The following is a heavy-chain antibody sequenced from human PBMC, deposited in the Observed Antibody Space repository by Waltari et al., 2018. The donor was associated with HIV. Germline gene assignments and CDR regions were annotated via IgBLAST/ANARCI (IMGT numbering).Heavy chain of an antibody. J-gene: IGHJ4*02. D-gene: IGHD3-10*01. CDR3: TRQLYRGGEVAY. V-gene: IGHV5-51*01. CDR2: IYPRDSET. CDR1: RYSFPGYW. Sequence: EMQLLQSGAEVKKPGESLNISCKGSRYSFPGYWIGWVRQKPGKGLEWMGIIYPRDSETRLSPSFQGQVTISADKSIDTAYLHWTSLKASDTAIYYCTRQLYRGGEVAYWGQGTLVTVSS.